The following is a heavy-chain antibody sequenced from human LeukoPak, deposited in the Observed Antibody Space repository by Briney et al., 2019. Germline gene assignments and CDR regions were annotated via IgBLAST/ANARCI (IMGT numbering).Heavy chain of an antibody. D-gene: IGHD2-2*01. CDR3: ARAYCSSTSCYHPPYYYGMDV. CDR2: ISYDGSNK. Sequence: GGSLILSCAASGFTFSSYAMHWVRQAPGKGLEWVAVISYDGSNKYYADSVKGRFTISRDNSKNTLYLQMNSLRAEDTAVYYCARAYCSSTSCYHPPYYYGMDVWGQGTTVTVSS. V-gene: IGHV3-30-3*01. J-gene: IGHJ6*02. CDR1: GFTFSSYA.